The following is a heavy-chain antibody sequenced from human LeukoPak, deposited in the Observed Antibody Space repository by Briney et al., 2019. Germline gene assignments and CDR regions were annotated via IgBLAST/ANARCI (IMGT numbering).Heavy chain of an antibody. CDR1: GFTVSSNY. CDR2: IYSGGST. Sequence: GGSLRLSCAASGFTVSSNYMSWVRQAPGKGLEWVSVIYSGGSTYYADSVKGRFTISRDNSKNTLYLQMNSPRAEDTAVYYCARVTKTSSSWYFDYWGQGTLVTVSS. CDR3: ARVTKTSSSWYFDY. V-gene: IGHV3-66*01. J-gene: IGHJ4*02. D-gene: IGHD6-13*01.